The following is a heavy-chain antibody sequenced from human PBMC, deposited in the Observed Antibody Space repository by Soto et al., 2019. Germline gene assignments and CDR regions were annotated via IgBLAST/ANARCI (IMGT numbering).Heavy chain of an antibody. D-gene: IGHD2-21*02. CDR3: AKEAVYGDGLWSAGK. Sequence: LRLSCADSGCTFSSYGRHWVRQAPGKGLEWVAGMTGSGGDIRYADPVKGRFTISKDNSKNTLYLQMNNVRAGDTAIYYCAKEAVYGDGLWSAGKWGEGTRITVS. CDR2: MTGSGGDI. CDR1: GCTFSSYG. J-gene: IGHJ4*02. V-gene: IGHV3-23*01.